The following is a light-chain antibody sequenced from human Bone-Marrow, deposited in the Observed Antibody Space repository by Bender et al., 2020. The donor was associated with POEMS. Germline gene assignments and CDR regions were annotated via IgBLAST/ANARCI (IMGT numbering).Light chain of an antibody. V-gene: IGLV1-44*01. CDR3: QTWGTGSWV. CDR2: SSH. CDR1: SSNIGAHA. J-gene: IGLJ3*02. Sequence: QSVLTQPPSASGTPGQRVTISCSGGSSNIGAHAVNWYQHLPGTAPKLLIYSSHRRPSEVPDRFSGSRSGTSASLAISSLQSEDEADYYCQTWGTGSWVFGGGTKLAVL.